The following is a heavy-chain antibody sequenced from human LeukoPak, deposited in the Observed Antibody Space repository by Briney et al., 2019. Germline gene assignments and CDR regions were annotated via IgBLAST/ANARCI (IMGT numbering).Heavy chain of an antibody. CDR1: GGSISSSSYY. V-gene: IGHV4-39*07. CDR3: AREGGDIVVVPAAAFDY. CDR2: NYYSGST. D-gene: IGHD2-2*01. J-gene: IGHJ4*02. Sequence: SETLSLTCTVSGGSISSSSYYWGRIRQPPGKGREWIVSNYYSGSTYYNPSLKSRVTISVDTSKNQFSLKLSSVAAADTAVYCCAREGGDIVVVPAAAFDYWGQGTLVTVSS.